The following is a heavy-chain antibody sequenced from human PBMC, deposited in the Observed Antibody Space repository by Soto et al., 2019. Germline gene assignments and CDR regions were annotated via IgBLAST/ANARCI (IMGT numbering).Heavy chain of an antibody. CDR3: AKLGVQGDDILTGYLISQIPYYFDY. D-gene: IGHD3-9*01. V-gene: IGHV3-23*01. J-gene: IGHJ4*02. Sequence: GGSLRLSCAASGFTFSSYAMSWVRQAPGKGLEWVSAISGSGGSTYYADSVKGRFTISRDNSKNTLYLQMNSLRAEDTAVYYCAKLGVQGDDILTGYLISQIPYYFDYWGQGTLVTVSS. CDR1: GFTFSSYA. CDR2: ISGSGGST.